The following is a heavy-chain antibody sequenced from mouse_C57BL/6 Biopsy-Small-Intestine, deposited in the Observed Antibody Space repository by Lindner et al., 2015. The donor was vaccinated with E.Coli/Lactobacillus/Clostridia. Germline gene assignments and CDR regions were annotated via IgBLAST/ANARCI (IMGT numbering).Heavy chain of an antibody. CDR2: ISSGGTTI. D-gene: IGHD2-3*01. CDR1: GFTFSDYG. CDR3: ARGVDGSYDY. J-gene: IGHJ2*01. Sequence: VQLQESGGGLVKPGGSLKLSCAASGFTFSDYGMHWVRQAPEKGLEWVAYISSGGTTIYYADTVKGRFTISRDNAKNTLFLQMTSLRSEDTAMYYCARGVDGSYDYWGQGTTLTVSS. V-gene: IGHV5-17*01.